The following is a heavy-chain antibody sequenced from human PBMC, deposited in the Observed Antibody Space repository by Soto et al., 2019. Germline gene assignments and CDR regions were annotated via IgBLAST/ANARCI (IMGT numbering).Heavy chain of an antibody. Sequence: QVLLVQSGADVKKPGASVKVSCKTSGYTFTEFDINWVRQAPGQGLEWMGWMNTNTGNTGYAQKFQGRVTMTRDTSISTAYLEPRRLRCEDAAVYYCARVVRFFGGHAGYWGQGTLVTVSS. CDR2: MNTNTGNT. CDR1: GYTFTEFD. J-gene: IGHJ4*02. V-gene: IGHV1-8*01. CDR3: ARVVRFFGGHAGY. D-gene: IGHD3-3*01.